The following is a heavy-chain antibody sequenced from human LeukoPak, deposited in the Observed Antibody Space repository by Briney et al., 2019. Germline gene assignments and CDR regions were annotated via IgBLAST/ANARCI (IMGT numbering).Heavy chain of an antibody. J-gene: IGHJ5*02. Sequence: SQTLSLTCTVSGGSISSGDYYWSWIRQPPGKGLEWIGYIYYSGSTYYNPSLKSRVTISVDTSKNQFSLKLSSVTAADTAVYYCARDQLPYNWFDPWGQGTLVIVSS. V-gene: IGHV4-30-4*08. CDR1: GGSISSGDYY. CDR2: IYYSGST. CDR3: ARDQLPYNWFDP. D-gene: IGHD2-2*01.